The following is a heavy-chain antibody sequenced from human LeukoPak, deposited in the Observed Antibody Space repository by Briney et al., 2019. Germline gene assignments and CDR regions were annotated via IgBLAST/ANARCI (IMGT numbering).Heavy chain of an antibody. CDR2: IYSDNT. D-gene: IGHD2-8*01. CDR3: STDPRLLIY. J-gene: IGHJ4*01. V-gene: IGHV3-53*01. Sequence: GGSLRLSCTVSGFTVSSNSMSWVRQAPGKGLEWVSFIYSDNTHYSDSVKGRFTISRDNAKDSLYLQMNGLRPEDTALYYCSTDPRLLIYWGHGTLVTVSS. CDR1: GFTVSSNS.